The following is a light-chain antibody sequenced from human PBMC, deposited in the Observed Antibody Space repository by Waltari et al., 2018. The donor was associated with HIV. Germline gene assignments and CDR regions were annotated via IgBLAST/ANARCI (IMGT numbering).Light chain of an antibody. CDR2: KDS. Sequence: SYELTQPPSVSVSLGQMARNTCAGEAVPKKYAYWYPRRPGQFPVLVIYKDSAGPSGIPERCPGSSSGTIVTLTISGVQAEDEAAYYRLSADSSGTYRGYVFGTGTKVTVL. CDR3: LSADSSGTYRGYV. V-gene: IGLV3-16*01. J-gene: IGLJ1*01. CDR1: AVPKKY.